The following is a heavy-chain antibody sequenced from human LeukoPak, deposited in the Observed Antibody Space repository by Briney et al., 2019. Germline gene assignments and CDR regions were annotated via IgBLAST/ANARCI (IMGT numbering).Heavy chain of an antibody. CDR3: ARYDYSNYDDWFDP. CDR2: ISSSGSTI. Sequence: PGGSLRLSCAASGFTFSSYEMNWVRQAPGKGLEWVSYISSSGSTIYYADSVKGRFTISRANAKNSLYLQMNSLRAEDTAVYYCARYDYSNYDDWFDPWGQGTLVTVYS. D-gene: IGHD4-11*01. CDR1: GFTFSSYE. J-gene: IGHJ5*02. V-gene: IGHV3-48*03.